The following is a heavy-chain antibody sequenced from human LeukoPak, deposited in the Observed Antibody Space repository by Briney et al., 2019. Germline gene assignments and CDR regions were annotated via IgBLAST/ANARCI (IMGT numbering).Heavy chain of an antibody. CDR1: GGSFSGYY. CDR2: INHGGST. J-gene: IGHJ6*03. V-gene: IGHV4-34*01. CDR3: ARGKSFGVVYFYYYYMDV. Sequence: SETLSLTCAVYGGSFSGYYGSWIRQPPGKGLEWIGEINHGGSTNYNPSLKSRVTISVDTSKNQFSLKLSSVTAADTAVYYCARGKSFGVVYFYYYYMDVWGKGTTVTVSS. D-gene: IGHD3-3*01.